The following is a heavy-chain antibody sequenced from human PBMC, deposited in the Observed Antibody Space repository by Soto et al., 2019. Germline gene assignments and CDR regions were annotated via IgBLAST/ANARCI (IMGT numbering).Heavy chain of an antibody. Sequence: GGSLRLSCAASGFTFSSYSMNWVRQAPGKGLEWVSSISSSSSYIYYADSVKGRFTISRDNAKNSLYLQMNSLRAEDTAVYYCARDLDVYAGDYILHYYEGMDVWGQGTTVTVSS. CDR3: ARDLDVYAGDYILHYYEGMDV. CDR2: ISSSSSYI. D-gene: IGHD4-17*01. CDR1: GFTFSSYS. V-gene: IGHV3-21*01. J-gene: IGHJ6*02.